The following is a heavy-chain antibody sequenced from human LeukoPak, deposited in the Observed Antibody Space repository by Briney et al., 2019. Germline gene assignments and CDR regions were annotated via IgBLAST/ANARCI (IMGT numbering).Heavy chain of an antibody. D-gene: IGHD3-9*01. CDR2: ISYDGSNK. Sequence: PGGSLRLSCAASGFTFSSYAMHWVRQAPGKGLEWVAVISYDGSNKYYADSVKGRFTISRDNSKNTLYLQMNSLRAEDTAVYYCAKDEWTYYDILTGYYTPRGFDYWGQGTLVTVSS. CDR1: GFTFSSYA. J-gene: IGHJ4*02. V-gene: IGHV3-30*04. CDR3: AKDEWTYYDILTGYYTPRGFDY.